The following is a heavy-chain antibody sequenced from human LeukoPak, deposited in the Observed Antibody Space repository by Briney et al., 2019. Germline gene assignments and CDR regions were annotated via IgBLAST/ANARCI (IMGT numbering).Heavy chain of an antibody. D-gene: IGHD6-13*01. CDR3: AILDSAAAGRDY. J-gene: IGHJ4*02. CDR1: GGSINNYY. CDR2: INTSGNT. V-gene: IGHV4-4*07. Sequence: SSETLSLTCIVSGGSINNYYWTWIRQPAGKGLEWIGRINTSGNTNYNPSLKGRVTMSVDTSKNQFSLKLSSVTAADTAVYYCAILDSAAAGRDYWGQGTLVTVSS.